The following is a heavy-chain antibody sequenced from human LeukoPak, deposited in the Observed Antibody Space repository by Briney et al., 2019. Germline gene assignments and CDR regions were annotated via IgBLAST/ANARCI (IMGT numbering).Heavy chain of an antibody. V-gene: IGHV3-23*01. CDR2: ISGSGGST. Sequence: PGGSLRLSCAASGFTFSSYAMSWVRQAPGKGLEWVSAISGSGGSTYYADSVKGRFTISRDNSKNTLYLQMNSLRAEDTAVYYCARTGIAAAGTEGYYYYGMDVWGQGTTVTVSS. CDR1: GFTFSSYA. J-gene: IGHJ6*02. CDR3: ARTGIAAAGTEGYYYYGMDV. D-gene: IGHD6-13*01.